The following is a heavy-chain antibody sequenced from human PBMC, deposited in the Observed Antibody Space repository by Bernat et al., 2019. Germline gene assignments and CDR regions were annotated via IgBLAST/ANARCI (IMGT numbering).Heavy chain of an antibody. CDR2: IRSKAYGGTT. J-gene: IGHJ1*01. V-gene: IGHV3-49*04. Sequence: EMQLVESGGGLVQPGRSLRLSCTASGFTFGDYAMSWVRQAPGKGLEWVGFIRSKAYGGTTEYAASVKGRFTISRDDSKSIAYLQMNSLKTEDTAVYYCTISNDYGDEYFQHWGQGTLVTVSS. CDR1: GFTFGDYA. CDR3: TISNDYGDEYFQH. D-gene: IGHD4-17*01.